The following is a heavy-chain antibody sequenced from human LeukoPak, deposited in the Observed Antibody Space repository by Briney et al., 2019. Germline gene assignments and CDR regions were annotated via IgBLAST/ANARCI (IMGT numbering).Heavy chain of an antibody. CDR2: IYYSGST. J-gene: IGHJ6*02. CDR1: GGSISSSSYY. D-gene: IGHD2-15*01. CDR3: ARTGCSGGSCYRYYYYGMDV. Sequence: PSETLSLTCTVSGGSISSSSYYWGWICQPPGKGLEWIGSIYYSGSTNYNPSLKSRVTISVDTSKNQFSLKLSSVTAADTAVYYCARTGCSGGSCYRYYYYGMDVWGQGTTVTVSS. V-gene: IGHV4-39*07.